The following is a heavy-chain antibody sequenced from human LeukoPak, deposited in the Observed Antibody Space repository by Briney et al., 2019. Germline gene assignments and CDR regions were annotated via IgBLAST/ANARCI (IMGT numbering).Heavy chain of an antibody. Sequence: ASVKVSCKASGGTFSSYAISWVRQAPGQGLEWMGGIIPIFGTANYAQKFQGRVTITADESTSTAYMELSSLRSEDTAVYYCARHIKGELLQGPFDYWGQGTLVTVSS. D-gene: IGHD1-26*01. J-gene: IGHJ4*02. V-gene: IGHV1-69*13. CDR2: IIPIFGTA. CDR3: ARHIKGELLQGPFDY. CDR1: GGTFSSYA.